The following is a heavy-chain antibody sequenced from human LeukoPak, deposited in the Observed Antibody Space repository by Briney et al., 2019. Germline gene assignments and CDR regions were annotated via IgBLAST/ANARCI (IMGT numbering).Heavy chain of an antibody. J-gene: IGHJ4*02. D-gene: IGHD6-13*01. CDR1: GGSIISTNYH. V-gene: IGHV4-39*07. Sequence: SETLTLICTVSGGSIISTNYHWRWIRKSPGKGLDRIESISYSGSIFGKPSLKSQVPITVDTALNQSSMKLRSVRAPDTAFYFCARERGVSGFDYWGQGTLVTVST. CDR2: ISYSGSI. CDR3: ARERGVSGFDY.